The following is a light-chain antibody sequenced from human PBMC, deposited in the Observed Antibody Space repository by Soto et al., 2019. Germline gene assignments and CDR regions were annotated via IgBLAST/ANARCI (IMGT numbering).Light chain of an antibody. J-gene: IGLJ1*01. Sequence: QSVLTQPASVSGSPGQSITISCTGSSSDIGRYDYVSWYQQLPGKAPTLIIYRVINRPSGISDRFSGSKSGNSASLSISGLQPEDEASYFCGSYAGRYTPLYVFGNGTKLTVL. CDR3: GSYAGRYTPLYV. CDR1: SSDIGRYDY. CDR2: RVI. V-gene: IGLV2-14*03.